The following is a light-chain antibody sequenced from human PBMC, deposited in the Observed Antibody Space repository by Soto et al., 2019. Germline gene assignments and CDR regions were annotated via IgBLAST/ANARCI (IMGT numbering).Light chain of an antibody. CDR3: TSYAGTYSFFYV. V-gene: IGLV2-8*01. Sequence: QSVLTQPPSASGSPGQSVTLSCTGTSSDVGAYNYVSWYQQLPGKAPKLIIYEVSKRPSGVPDRFSGSKSGNMASLTVSGLQAEDEADYYCTSYAGTYSFFYVFGTGTKVTVL. J-gene: IGLJ1*01. CDR2: EVS. CDR1: SSDVGAYNY.